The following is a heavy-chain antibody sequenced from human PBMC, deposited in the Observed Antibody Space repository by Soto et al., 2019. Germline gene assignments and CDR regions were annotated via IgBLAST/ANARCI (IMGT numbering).Heavy chain of an antibody. CDR1: GFGFSSYW. CDR3: AREMATISLGAFDI. D-gene: IGHD5-12*01. V-gene: IGHV3-74*01. Sequence: PGGSLRLSCAASGFGFSSYWMHWVRQAPGKGLVWVSRTNNDGSATTYADSVRGRFTSFRDNAKNTLFLQMTSLGVEDTAVYYCAREMATISLGAFDIWSEGTTVTVSS. CDR2: TNNDGSAT. J-gene: IGHJ3*02.